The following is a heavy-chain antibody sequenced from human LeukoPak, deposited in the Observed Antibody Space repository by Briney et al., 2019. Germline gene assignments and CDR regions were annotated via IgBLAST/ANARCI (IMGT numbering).Heavy chain of an antibody. D-gene: IGHD6-13*01. Sequence: XGXEWVSAISVSGGTTYYAASVKGRFTISRDNSKNTLYLQMNSLRAEDTAVYYCAKDIAAAFDYWGQGTLVTVSS. CDR2: ISVSGGTT. V-gene: IGHV3-23*01. J-gene: IGHJ4*02. CDR3: AKDIAAAFDY.